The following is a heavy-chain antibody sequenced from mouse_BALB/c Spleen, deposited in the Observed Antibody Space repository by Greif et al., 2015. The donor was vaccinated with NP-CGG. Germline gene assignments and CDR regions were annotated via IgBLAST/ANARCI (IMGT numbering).Heavy chain of an antibody. CDR1: GYTFTSYY. J-gene: IGHJ1*01. D-gene: IGHD1-1*01. CDR2: INPSNGGT. Sequence: QVQLQQSGAELVKPGASVKLSCKASGYTFTSYYMYWVKQRPGQGLELIGEINPSNGGTNFNEKFKSKATLTVDKSSSTAYMQLSSLTSEDSAVYYCIAYYYGSSYWYFDVWGAGTTVTVSS. V-gene: IGHV1S81*02. CDR3: IAYYYGSSYWYFDV.